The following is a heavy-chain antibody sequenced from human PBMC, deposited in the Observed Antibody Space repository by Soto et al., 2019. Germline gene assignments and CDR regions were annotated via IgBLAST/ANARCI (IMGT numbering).Heavy chain of an antibody. CDR1: EYTFTDYY. Sequence: QVQLVQSGAEVKKPGASVKLSCKSSEYTFTDYYIHWVRQAPGQGLEWMGLINPSGGSTSYAQKFQGRVTIPRDTSTSTVYMELSSLRSEDTAVYYCATAAYSTSWYDFWGQGALVTVSS. V-gene: IGHV1-46*01. CDR3: ATAAYSTSWYDF. D-gene: IGHD6-13*01. CDR2: INPSGGST. J-gene: IGHJ5*01.